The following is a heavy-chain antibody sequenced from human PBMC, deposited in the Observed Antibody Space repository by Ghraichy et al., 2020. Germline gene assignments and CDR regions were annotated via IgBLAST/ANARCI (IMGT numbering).Heavy chain of an antibody. CDR3: ARGAGGYYQPGHYYYYMDV. D-gene: IGHD3-3*01. J-gene: IGHJ6*03. CDR1: GGSISSSNW. CDR2: IYHSGST. V-gene: IGHV4-4*02. Sequence: SETLSLTCAVSGGSISSSNWWSWVRQPPGKGLEWIGEIYHSGSTNYNPSLKSRVTISVDKSKNQFSLKLSSVTAADTAVYYCARGAGGYYQPGHYYYYMDVWGKGTTVTVSS.